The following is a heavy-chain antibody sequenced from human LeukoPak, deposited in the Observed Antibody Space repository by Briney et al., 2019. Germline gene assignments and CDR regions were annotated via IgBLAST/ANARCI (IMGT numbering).Heavy chain of an antibody. CDR1: GDSISSGDYY. CDR3: ARGPYSYDSSGAFDI. V-gene: IGHV4-61*02. J-gene: IGHJ3*02. Sequence: PSETLSLTCTVSGDSISSGDYYWSWIRQPAGKGLEWIGRISSSGSTNYNPSLKSRVTISVDTSKNQFSLKLSSVTAADTAVYFCARGPYSYDSSGAFDIWGQGAMVTVSS. D-gene: IGHD3-22*01. CDR2: ISSSGST.